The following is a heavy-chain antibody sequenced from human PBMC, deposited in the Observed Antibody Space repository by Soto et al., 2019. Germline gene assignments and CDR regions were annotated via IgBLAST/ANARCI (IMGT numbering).Heavy chain of an antibody. D-gene: IGHD2-21*02. V-gene: IGHV3-53*02. CDR1: GFTVSSNY. CDR3: ARYPGCDWDYYFDY. Sequence: EVQLVETGGGLIQPGGSLRLSCAASGFTVSSNYMSWVRQAPGKGLEWVSVIYSGGSTYYADSVKGRFTISRDNSKNTLYLQMNSLRAEDTAVYYCARYPGCDWDYYFDYWGQGTLVTVSS. J-gene: IGHJ4*02. CDR2: IYSGGST.